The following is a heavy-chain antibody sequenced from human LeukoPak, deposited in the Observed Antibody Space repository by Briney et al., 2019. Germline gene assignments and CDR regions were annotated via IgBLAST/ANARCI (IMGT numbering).Heavy chain of an antibody. J-gene: IGHJ6*02. CDR1: GFTFSSYA. CDR2: ISYDGSNK. D-gene: IGHD3-22*01. CDR3: ARDVYYYDSSGYYGSLSFFDYYYGMDV. V-gene: IGHV3-30-3*01. Sequence: GGSLRLSCAASGFTFSSYAMSWVRQAPGKGLEWVAVISYDGSNKYYADSVKGRFTISRDNSKNTLYLQMNSLRAEDTAVYYCARDVYYYDSSGYYGSLSFFDYYYGMDVWGQGTTVTVSS.